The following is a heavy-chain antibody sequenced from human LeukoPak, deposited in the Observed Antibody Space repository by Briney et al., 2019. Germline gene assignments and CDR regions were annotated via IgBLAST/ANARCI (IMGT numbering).Heavy chain of an antibody. D-gene: IGHD1-26*01. CDR1: GFTFSSYG. V-gene: IGHV3-23*01. J-gene: IGHJ4*02. CDR3: AKDRVGAMLYFDY. Sequence: QPGRTLRLSCSASGFTFSSYGMSWVRQAPGKGLEWVSGLSGSGGTTYYVDSVKGRFTISRDNSKNTLYLQMNSLRAEDTAVYYCAKDRVGAMLYFDYWGQGTLVTVSS. CDR2: LSGSGGTT.